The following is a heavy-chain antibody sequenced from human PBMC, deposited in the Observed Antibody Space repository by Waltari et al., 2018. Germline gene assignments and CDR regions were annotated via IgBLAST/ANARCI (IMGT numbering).Heavy chain of an antibody. D-gene: IGHD6-19*01. V-gene: IGHV3-23*01. Sequence: EVQLLESGGGLVQPGGSLRLSCAASGFTFSSYAMSWVRQAPGKGLEWVSAISGSGGSTYYADSVKGRFTISRDNSKNTLYLQMNSLRAEDTAVYYCAKEGGTVAGTFYYYYGMDVWGQGTTVTVSS. CDR1: GFTFSSYA. CDR3: AKEGGTVAGTFYYYYGMDV. J-gene: IGHJ6*02. CDR2: ISGSGGST.